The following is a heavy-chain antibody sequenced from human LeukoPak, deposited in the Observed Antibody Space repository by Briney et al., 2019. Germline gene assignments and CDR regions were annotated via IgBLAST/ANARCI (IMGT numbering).Heavy chain of an antibody. CDR3: ARADGDYSDSSGPYYFHY. J-gene: IGHJ4*02. Sequence: SETLSLTCTVSGGSISSGGYYWTWIRQHPGKGLEWIGYIYYSGSTYYNPSLKSRVTISEDTSKNQFSLKLSSVTVADTAVYYCARADGDYSDSSGPYYFHYWGQGTLVTVSS. CDR1: GGSISSGGYY. V-gene: IGHV4-31*03. CDR2: IYYSGST. D-gene: IGHD3-22*01.